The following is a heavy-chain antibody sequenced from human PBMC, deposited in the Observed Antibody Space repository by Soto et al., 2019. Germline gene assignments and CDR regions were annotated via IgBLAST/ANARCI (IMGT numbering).Heavy chain of an antibody. V-gene: IGHV1-18*01. Sequence: ASVNVSCNASGYTFTSYGIIWVRQAPGQGLEWLGWIGTYNGDTNYAQKFQGRVTMTTDTSTSTVYMEVRSLRSDDTAVYYCGRVMAELGYSRSGSYLPLRHAIDTWGQGTMVTVSS. CDR3: GRVMAELGYSRSGSYLPLRHAIDT. CDR1: GYTFTSYG. D-gene: IGHD5-12*01. J-gene: IGHJ3*02. CDR2: IGTYNGDT.